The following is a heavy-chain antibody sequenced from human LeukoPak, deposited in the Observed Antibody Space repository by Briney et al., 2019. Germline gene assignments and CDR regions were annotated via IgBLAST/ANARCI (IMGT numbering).Heavy chain of an antibody. CDR3: ARGRGRYSRSWYYFDY. Sequence: SQTLSLTCAISGDSVSSNSAAWNWIRQSPSRGLEWLGRTYYRSKWYYDYAVSVKSRITINPDTAKNQFSLKLSSVTAADTAVYYCARGRGRYSRSWYYFDYWGQGTLVTVSS. CDR2: TYYRSKWYY. D-gene: IGHD6-13*01. CDR1: GDSVSSNSAA. V-gene: IGHV6-1*01. J-gene: IGHJ4*02.